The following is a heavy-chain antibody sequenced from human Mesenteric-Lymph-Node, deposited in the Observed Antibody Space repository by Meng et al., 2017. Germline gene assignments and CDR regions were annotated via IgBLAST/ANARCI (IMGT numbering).Heavy chain of an antibody. D-gene: IGHD1/OR15-1a*01. CDR3: ARDASPGTVSGSYFDY. CDR2: ISSSGTTI. V-gene: IGHV3-48*03. Sequence: GESLKISCAASGFTFSSYEMNWVRQAPGKGLEWVSYISSSGTTIYYGDSVKGRFTISRDNAKNSLFLQMNSRRAEDTAVYYCARDASPGTVSGSYFDYWGQGTLVTVSS. J-gene: IGHJ4*02. CDR1: GFTFSSYE.